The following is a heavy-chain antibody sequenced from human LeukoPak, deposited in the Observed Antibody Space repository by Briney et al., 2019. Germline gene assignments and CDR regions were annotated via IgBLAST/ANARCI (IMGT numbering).Heavy chain of an antibody. CDR1: GFTFSSYA. CDR2: ISYDGSNK. D-gene: IGHD6-19*01. J-gene: IGHJ4*02. Sequence: GGSLRLSCAAYGFTFSSYAMHWVRQAPGKGLEWVAVISYDGSNKYYADSVKGRFTISRDNSKNTLYLQMNSLRAEDTAVYYCARVSIAVAGAHFDYWGQGTLVTVSS. V-gene: IGHV3-30-3*01. CDR3: ARVSIAVAGAHFDY.